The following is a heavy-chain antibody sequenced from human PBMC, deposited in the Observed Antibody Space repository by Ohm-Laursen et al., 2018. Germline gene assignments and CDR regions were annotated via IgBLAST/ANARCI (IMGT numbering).Heavy chain of an antibody. Sequence: ASVKVSCKPSGYTFTSYYMHWVRQAPGQGLEWMGIINSSGGSTSYAQKFQGRVTMTRDTSTSTVYMELSSLRSEDTAVYYCAREEQWLGALDIWGQGTMVTVSS. CDR2: INSSGGST. V-gene: IGHV1-46*01. D-gene: IGHD6-19*01. CDR3: AREEQWLGALDI. CDR1: GYTFTSYY. J-gene: IGHJ3*02.